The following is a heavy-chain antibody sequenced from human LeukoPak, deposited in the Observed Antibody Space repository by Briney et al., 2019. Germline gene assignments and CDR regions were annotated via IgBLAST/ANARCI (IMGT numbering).Heavy chain of an antibody. CDR1: GFTFSGSA. CDR3: ASNSGSYSWGAFDI. CDR2: IDKKDKGYATAT. J-gene: IGHJ3*02. V-gene: IGHV3-73*01. D-gene: IGHD1-26*01. Sequence: PGGSLRLSCAASGFTFSGSAIHWVRQSSGKGLEWVGQIDKKDKGYATATAYAASVKGRFTISRDDSINTAYLQMKSLKTGDTAVYYCASNSGSYSWGAFDIWGQGTMVAVSS.